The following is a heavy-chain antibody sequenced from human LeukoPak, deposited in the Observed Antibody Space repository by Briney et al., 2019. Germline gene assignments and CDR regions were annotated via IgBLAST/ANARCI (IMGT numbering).Heavy chain of an antibody. CDR1: GFTISSNY. CDR2: ISGSGGST. J-gene: IGHJ4*02. D-gene: IGHD1-14*01. CDR3: AKRYNWNHGVFDY. Sequence: GGSLRLSCAASGFTISSNYMSWVRQAPGKGLEWVSAISGSGGSTYYADSVKGRFTISRDNSKNTLYLQMNSLRAEDTAVYYCAKRYNWNHGVFDYWGQGTLVTVSS. V-gene: IGHV3-23*01.